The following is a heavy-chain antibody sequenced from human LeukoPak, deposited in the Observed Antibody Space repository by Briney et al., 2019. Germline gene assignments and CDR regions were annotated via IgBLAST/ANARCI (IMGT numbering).Heavy chain of an antibody. CDR1: GYTFTNYY. V-gene: IGHV1-46*01. CDR3: ARIRDGYNDAYDI. D-gene: IGHD5-24*01. J-gene: IGHJ3*02. CDR2: INPGGDNT. Sequence: ASVKVSFKASGYTFTNYYIHWVRQAPGQGLEWMGLINPGGDNTNYAQNFQGRVTITRDTSASTVYMELSSLRSEDTAIYYCARIRDGYNDAYDIWGQGTVVTVPS.